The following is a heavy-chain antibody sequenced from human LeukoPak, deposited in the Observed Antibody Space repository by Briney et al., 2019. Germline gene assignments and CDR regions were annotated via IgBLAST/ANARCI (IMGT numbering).Heavy chain of an antibody. D-gene: IGHD3-10*01. CDR3: AREGYGSGSPEAL. CDR1: GFTFSSYW. Sequence: GGSLRLSCAASGFTFSSYWMSWVRQAPGKGLEWVANIKQDGSEKYYVDSVKGRFTISRDDAKNSLYLQMNSLRAEDTAVYYCAREGYGSGSPEALWGQGTLVTVSS. J-gene: IGHJ4*02. CDR2: IKQDGSEK. V-gene: IGHV3-7*01.